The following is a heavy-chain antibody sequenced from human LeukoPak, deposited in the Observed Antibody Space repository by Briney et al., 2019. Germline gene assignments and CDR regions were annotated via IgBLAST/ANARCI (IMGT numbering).Heavy chain of an antibody. CDR3: AKAPSPYSGSLQPFDY. D-gene: IGHD1-26*01. CDR2: FSGSGGST. V-gene: IGHV3-23*01. J-gene: IGHJ4*02. Sequence: GGSLRLSCAASGFTFSSYAMSWVRQAPGKGLECASAFSGSGGSTNYADSVKGRFTISRDNSKNTLYLQMNSLRAEDTAVYYCAKAPSPYSGSLQPFDYWGQGALVTVSS. CDR1: GFTFSSYA.